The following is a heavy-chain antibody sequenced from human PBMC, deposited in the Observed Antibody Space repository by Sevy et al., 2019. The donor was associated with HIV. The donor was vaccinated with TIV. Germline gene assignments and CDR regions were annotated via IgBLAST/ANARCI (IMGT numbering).Heavy chain of an antibody. Sequence: GGSLRLSCEASGFTFSTYGMHWVRQAPGKGLEWVALIWYDGSNKYYADSVKGRFTISRDNSKNTVYLQMNSLRAEDTAVYYCARDLPQYYGSGSYYDAFDIWGQGTMVTVSS. CDR2: IWYDGSNK. J-gene: IGHJ3*02. V-gene: IGHV3-33*01. CDR1: GFTFSTYG. CDR3: ARDLPQYYGSGSYYDAFDI. D-gene: IGHD3-10*01.